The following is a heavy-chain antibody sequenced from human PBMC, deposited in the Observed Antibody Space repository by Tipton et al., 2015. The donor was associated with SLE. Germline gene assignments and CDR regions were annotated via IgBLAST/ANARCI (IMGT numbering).Heavy chain of an antibody. CDR3: AKGITIFGG. Sequence: SLRLSCAASGFTFSSYSMNWVRQAPGKGLEWVSSISSSSSYIYYAYSVKVRFTSSRDNAKNSLYLQMNSLRAEDTAVYYCAKGITIFGGWGQGTLVTVSS. CDR2: ISSSSSYI. CDR1: GFTFSSYS. D-gene: IGHD3-3*01. V-gene: IGHV3-21*04. J-gene: IGHJ4*02.